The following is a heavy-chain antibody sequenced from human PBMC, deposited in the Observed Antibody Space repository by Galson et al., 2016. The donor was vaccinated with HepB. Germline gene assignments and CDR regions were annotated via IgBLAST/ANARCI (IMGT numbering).Heavy chain of an antibody. J-gene: IGHJ4*02. V-gene: IGHV1-18*04. D-gene: IGHD2-15*01. CDR2: ISVHNGNT. CDR1: NYTFTSDG. Sequence: SVKVSCKASNYTFTSDGISWVRQAPGQGLEWMGWISVHNGNTSYAQKFQGRVTMTTDTSTSTAYMELRSLRSDDTAVYYCAREGVCRGGRCYSGFDYWGQGTLVTVSS. CDR3: AREGVCRGGRCYSGFDY.